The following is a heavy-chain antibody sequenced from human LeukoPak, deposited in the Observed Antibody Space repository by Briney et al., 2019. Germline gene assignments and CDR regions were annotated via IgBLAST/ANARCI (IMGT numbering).Heavy chain of an antibody. D-gene: IGHD5-18*01. CDR1: GGSISSSSFY. CDR3: ARRRTSGYSYGSFSSDYFDH. CDR2: VYYSGST. Sequence: SETLSLTCTVSGGSISSSSFYWGWIRQPPGKGLEWIGSVYYSGSTYYNPSLKSRVTISVDGSKNQFSLRLSSVTAADTAVYYCARRRTSGYSYGSFSSDYFDHWGQGTLVTVSS. V-gene: IGHV4-39*01. J-gene: IGHJ4*02.